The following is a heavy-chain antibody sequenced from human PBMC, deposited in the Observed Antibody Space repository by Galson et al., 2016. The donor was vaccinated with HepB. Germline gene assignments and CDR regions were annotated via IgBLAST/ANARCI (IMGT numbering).Heavy chain of an antibody. D-gene: IGHD2-21*02. CDR3: ARMWGGLKNYFDY. CDR1: GGPISTYF. V-gene: IGHV4-59*01. J-gene: IGHJ4*02. Sequence: SETLSLTCSVSGGPISTYFWSWIRQSPGKGLEWIGDIYYSGTTNYNPSLKSRVTISVDTSKNQFSLKLISVTAADTAVYYCARMWGGLKNYFDYWGQGTLVTVSS. CDR2: IYYSGTT.